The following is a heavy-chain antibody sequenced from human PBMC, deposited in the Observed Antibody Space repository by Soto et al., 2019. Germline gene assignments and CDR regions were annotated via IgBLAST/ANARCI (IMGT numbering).Heavy chain of an antibody. CDR1: GFTFSGYW. Sequence: PGGSLRLSCAASGFTFSGYWMHWVRQVPGKGLIWVARSNSDGSGISYADSVKGRFTISRDNVKSSVYLQMNSLRAEDTALYFCARASPRGRYFDWLIFPLGHWGQGTLVTVSS. V-gene: IGHV3-74*01. J-gene: IGHJ4*02. CDR2: SNSDGSGI. D-gene: IGHD3-9*01. CDR3: ARASPRGRYFDWLIFPLGH.